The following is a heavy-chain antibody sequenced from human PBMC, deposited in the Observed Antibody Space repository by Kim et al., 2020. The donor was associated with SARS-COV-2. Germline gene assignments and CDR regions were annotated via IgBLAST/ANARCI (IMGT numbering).Heavy chain of an antibody. CDR1: GFTFGDYA. CDR2: IRSKAYGGTT. D-gene: IGHD6-19*01. Sequence: GESLRLSCTASGFTFGDYAMSWFRQAPGKGLEWVGFIRSKAYGGTTEYAASVKGRFTISRDDSKSIAYLQMNSLKTEDTAVYYCTNIAVAGDYNYYYGMDVWGQGTTVTVSS. J-gene: IGHJ6*02. CDR3: TNIAVAGDYNYYYGMDV. V-gene: IGHV3-49*03.